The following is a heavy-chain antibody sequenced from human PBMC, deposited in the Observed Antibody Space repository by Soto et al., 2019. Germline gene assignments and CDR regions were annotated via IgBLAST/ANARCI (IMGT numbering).Heavy chain of an antibody. CDR1: GFAFTSYA. CDR3: AKGYGDYVREFAH. Sequence: DVQLLESGGALVQPGASLRLSCATSGFAFTSYAMSWVRQAPGKGLEWVSTIGGTGGTTYYADSVKGRFTISKDDSKNTVYLQRNSLRAEDTGIYYCAKGYGDYVREFAHWGQGTLVTVSS. J-gene: IGHJ4*02. D-gene: IGHD4-17*01. CDR2: IGGTGGTT. V-gene: IGHV3-23*01.